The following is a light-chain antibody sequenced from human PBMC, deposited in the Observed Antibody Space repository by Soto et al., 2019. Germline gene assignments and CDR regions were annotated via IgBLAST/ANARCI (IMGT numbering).Light chain of an antibody. CDR1: RTDIGDSNF. Sequence: QSALTQPASVSGSPGQSVTISCTGPRTDIGDSNFISWYQQSPGKAPRLLIYEVNNRPSGVSRCFSGSKAGNTASLTISGLLEDDEADYFCASFRSGTILVFGSGTKLTVL. CDR3: ASFRSGTILV. CDR2: EVN. V-gene: IGLV2-14*01. J-gene: IGLJ6*01.